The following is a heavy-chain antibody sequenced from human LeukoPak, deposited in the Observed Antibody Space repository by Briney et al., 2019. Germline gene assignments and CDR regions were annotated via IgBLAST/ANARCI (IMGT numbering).Heavy chain of an antibody. CDR3: ARGLRWLVMTRRNGGRDYYYYMDV. J-gene: IGHJ6*03. D-gene: IGHD3-16*01. V-gene: IGHV1-8*01. Sequence: ASVKVSCKASGYTFTSYDINWVRQATGQGLEWMGWMNPNSGNTGYAQKFQGRVTMTRNTSISTAYMELSSLRSEDTAVYYCARGLRWLVMTRRNGGRDYYYYMDVWGKGTTVTVSS. CDR1: GYTFTSYD. CDR2: MNPNSGNT.